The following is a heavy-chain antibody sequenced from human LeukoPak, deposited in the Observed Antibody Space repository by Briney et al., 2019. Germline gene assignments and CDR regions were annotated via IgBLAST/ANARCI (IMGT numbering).Heavy chain of an antibody. V-gene: IGHV3-30*18. D-gene: IGHD1-1*01. CDR1: GLIFSTSA. CDR2: ISYDGSKK. Sequence: GRSLRLSCAAYGLIFSTSAMHWVSQDPGKGLEWVAVISYDGSKKYYAESVKGRFTNCKDKAKDAPDLQVNGRRAEDTVFYCGGKDWAGNGVFDYWGQGTLVTVSS. J-gene: IGHJ4*02. CDR3: GKDWAGNGVFDY.